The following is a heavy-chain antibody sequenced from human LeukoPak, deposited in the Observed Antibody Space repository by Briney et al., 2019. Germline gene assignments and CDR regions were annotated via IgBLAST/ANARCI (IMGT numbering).Heavy chain of an antibody. J-gene: IGHJ4*02. CDR1: GFTFSSYW. D-gene: IGHD3-3*01. CDR2: INTDGSST. Sequence: PGGSLRLSCAASGFTFSSYWMHWVRQAPGKGLVWVSRINTDGSSTSYADSVKGRFTISRDNAKNTLYLQMNSLRADDTAVYYCARDPGTIFGVDPSDYWGQGTLVTVSS. CDR3: ARDPGTIFGVDPSDY. V-gene: IGHV3-74*01.